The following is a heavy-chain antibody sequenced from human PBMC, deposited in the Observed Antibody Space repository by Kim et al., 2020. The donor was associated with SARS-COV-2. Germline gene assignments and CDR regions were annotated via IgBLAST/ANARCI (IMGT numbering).Heavy chain of an antibody. CDR1: GFTFSSYA. V-gene: IGHV3-23*01. Sequence: GGSLRLSCTASGFTFSSYAMSWVRQAPGKGLEWVSAISGSGGSTYYSYSVKGRFTISRDNSKNTLYLQMNSLRAEDTAVYYCAKDMGSGYAFDYWGQGTLGTVST. D-gene: IGHD3-22*01. J-gene: IGHJ4*02. CDR3: AKDMGSGYAFDY. CDR2: ISGSGGST.